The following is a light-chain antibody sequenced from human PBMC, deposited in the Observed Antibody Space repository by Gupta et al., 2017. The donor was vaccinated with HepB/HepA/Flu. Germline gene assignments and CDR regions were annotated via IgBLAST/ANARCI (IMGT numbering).Light chain of an antibody. CDR3: QAWDSSTVV. J-gene: IGLJ2*01. Sequence: SYELTQPPSVSVSPGQTASITCSGDKLGDTYASWYQQKPGQTPVVVIHQDIKRPPGIPERFSGSNSGNTATLTISGTQAMDEADYYCQAWDSSTVVFGGGTKLTVL. CDR1: KLGDTY. V-gene: IGLV3-1*01. CDR2: QDI.